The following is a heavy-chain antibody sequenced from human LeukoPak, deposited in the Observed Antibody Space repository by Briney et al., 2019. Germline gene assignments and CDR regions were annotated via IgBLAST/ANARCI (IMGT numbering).Heavy chain of an antibody. CDR3: ARTWEDAFDI. CDR2: LYTSGNT. CDR1: GASIRDNS. V-gene: IGHV4-4*07. Sequence: PSEPWSLPGVASGASIRDNSWNWIRQPAGKGLEWIGRLYTSGNTDYNPSLKSRVTLSRDTSKNQFSLRLNSVTAADTAVYYCARTWEDAFDIWGQGTLVTVSS. D-gene: IGHD1-26*01. J-gene: IGHJ3*02.